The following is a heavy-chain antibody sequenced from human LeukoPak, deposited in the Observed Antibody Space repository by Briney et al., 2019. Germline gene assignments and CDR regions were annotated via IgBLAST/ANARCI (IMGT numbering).Heavy chain of an antibody. CDR2: ISGSGGST. D-gene: IGHD3-22*01. CDR3: AKGVRRSSDYSSPVDY. J-gene: IGHJ4*02. CDR1: GFTFSSYA. Sequence: GGSLRLSCAASGFTFSSYAMSWVRQTPGKGLELGSAISGSGGSTYYADSVKGRFTISRGNSRNTLYLQMNSLRAEDTAVYYCAKGVRRSSDYSSPVDYWGQGTLVTVSS. V-gene: IGHV3-23*01.